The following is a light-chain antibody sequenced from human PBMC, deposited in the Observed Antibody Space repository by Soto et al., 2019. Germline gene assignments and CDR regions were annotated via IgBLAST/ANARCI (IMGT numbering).Light chain of an antibody. Sequence: EIVMTQSPATLSVSPGERATFSCRSSQGVRTNWSWYQQKPGQAPRLPIYDASTRATGVPASFSDSGSWTEFSIPISSLQSDEFVVYYCQQYTNWPPWTFGQGTKVDVK. V-gene: IGKV3-15*01. CDR3: QQYTNWPPWT. CDR2: DAS. J-gene: IGKJ1*01. CDR1: QGVRTN.